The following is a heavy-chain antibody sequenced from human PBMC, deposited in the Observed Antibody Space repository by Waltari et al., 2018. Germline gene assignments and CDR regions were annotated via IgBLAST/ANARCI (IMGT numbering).Heavy chain of an antibody. CDR3: ARVIAADSYYFDY. Sequence: QVQLQESGPGLMKPSETLSLTCTVSGGSISSYYWSWIRQPPGKGLEWIGYIYYSGSTNYNPSLKSRVTISVDTSKNQFSLKLSSVTAADTAVYYCARVIAADSYYFDYWGQGTLVTVSS. J-gene: IGHJ4*02. CDR1: GGSISSYY. CDR2: IYYSGST. V-gene: IGHV4-59*01. D-gene: IGHD6-25*01.